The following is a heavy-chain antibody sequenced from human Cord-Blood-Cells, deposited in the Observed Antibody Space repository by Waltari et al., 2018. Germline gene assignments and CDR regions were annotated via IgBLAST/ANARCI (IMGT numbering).Heavy chain of an antibody. CDR3: AREVGSYDAFDI. D-gene: IGHD1-26*01. CDR1: GYTFTGYS. J-gene: IGHJ3*02. CDR2: INPNIGGT. Sequence: QVQLVQSGAEVKKPGASVKVSCKASGYTFTGYSMHWVRQAPGQGLEWMGWINPNIGGTNYAQKFQGWVTMTRDTAISTAYMELSRLRSDDTAVYYCAREVGSYDAFDIWGQGTMVTVSS. V-gene: IGHV1-2*04.